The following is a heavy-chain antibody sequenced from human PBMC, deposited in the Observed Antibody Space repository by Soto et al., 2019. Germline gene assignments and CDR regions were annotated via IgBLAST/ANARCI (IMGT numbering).Heavy chain of an antibody. CDR1: GFKFDDYA. J-gene: IGHJ3*01. CDR2: ISWKSGSM. V-gene: IGHV3-9*01. D-gene: IGHD3-9*01. CDR3: AKDIYDILTGYSRGDGLDL. Sequence: EVQLVESGGDLVQPGRSLRLACTASGFKFDDYAMHWVRQAPGKGLEWVSGISWKSGSMNYADCVKGRFTISRDNAKNSLYLQMNSLRSEDTALYYCAKDIYDILTGYSRGDGLDLWGHGTMVTVSS.